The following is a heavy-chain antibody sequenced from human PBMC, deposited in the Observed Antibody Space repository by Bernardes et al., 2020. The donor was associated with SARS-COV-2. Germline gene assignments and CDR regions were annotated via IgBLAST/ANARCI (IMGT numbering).Heavy chain of an antibody. V-gene: IGHV3-30*18. Sequence: GGSLRLSCAASGFTFSSYGMHWVRQGPGKGLEWVAVISYDGSNKYYADSVKGRFTISRDNSKNTLYLQMNSLRAEDTAVYYCAKGCGGDCSNLDYWGQGTLVTVSS. CDR2: ISYDGSNK. J-gene: IGHJ4*02. CDR3: AKGCGGDCSNLDY. CDR1: GFTFSSYG. D-gene: IGHD2-21*02.